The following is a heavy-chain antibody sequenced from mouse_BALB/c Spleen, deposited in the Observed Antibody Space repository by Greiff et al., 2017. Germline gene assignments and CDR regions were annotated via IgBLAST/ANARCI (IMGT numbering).Heavy chain of an antibody. CDR2: INPDSSTI. D-gene: IGHD2-10*01. V-gene: IGHV4-1*02. J-gene: IGHJ3*01. CDR3: ARPGAYYGNYAWFAF. Sequence: EVKLLESGGGLVQPGGSLKLSCAASGFDFSRYWMSWVRQAPGKGLEWIGEINPDSSTINYTPSLKDKFIISRDNAKNTLYLQMSKVRSEDTALYYCARPGAYYGNYAWFAFWGQGTLVTVSA. CDR1: GFDFSRYW.